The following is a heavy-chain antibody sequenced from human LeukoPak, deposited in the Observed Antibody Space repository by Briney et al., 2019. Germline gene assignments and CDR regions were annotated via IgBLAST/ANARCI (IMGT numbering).Heavy chain of an antibody. J-gene: IGHJ4*02. CDR1: GFTFSSYA. CDR3: ARLVWFGELYFDY. Sequence: GGSLRLSCAASGFTFSSYAMSWVRQAPGKGLEWVSAISGSGGSTYYADSVKGRFTISRDNSKNTLYLQINSLRAEDTAVYYCARLVWFGELYFDYWGQGTLVTVSS. D-gene: IGHD3-10*01. V-gene: IGHV3-23*01. CDR2: ISGSGGST.